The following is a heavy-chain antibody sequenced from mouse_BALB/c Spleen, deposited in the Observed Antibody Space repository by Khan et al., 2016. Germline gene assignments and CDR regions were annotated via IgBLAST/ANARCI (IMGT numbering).Heavy chain of an antibody. V-gene: IGHV4-1*02. CDR3: ARLHYYGRFAY. Sequence: EVKLLEPGGGLVQPGGSLKLSCAASGFDFSRYWMSWVRQAPGKGLEWIGEINPDSSTINYTPSLKDKFIISRDNAKNTLYLQMSKVRSEDTALYYCARLHYYGRFAYWGQGTLVTVSA. CDR1: GFDFSRYW. D-gene: IGHD1-2*01. J-gene: IGHJ3*01. CDR2: INPDSSTI.